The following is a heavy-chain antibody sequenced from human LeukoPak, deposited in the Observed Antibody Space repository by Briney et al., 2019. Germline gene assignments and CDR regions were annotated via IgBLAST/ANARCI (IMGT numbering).Heavy chain of an antibody. CDR1: EFTFSSYW. D-gene: IGHD4-17*01. CDR3: ARLGARQMLEY. J-gene: IGHJ4*02. CDR2: IKQDGGQT. V-gene: IGHV3-7*01. Sequence: PGGSLRLSCAASEFTFSSYWMSWVRQAPGKGLEWVANIKQDGGQTYYLESVKGRFTVSRDNAKNSLYLQMNSLRAEDTAVYYCARLGARQMLEYWGQGTLVTVSP.